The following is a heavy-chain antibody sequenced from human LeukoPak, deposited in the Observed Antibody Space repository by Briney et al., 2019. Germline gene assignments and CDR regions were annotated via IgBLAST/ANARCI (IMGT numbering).Heavy chain of an antibody. CDR1: GFTFSSYW. D-gene: IGHD3-22*01. CDR3: ARDENYYDSSGYFSLFDY. CDR2: IKQGGSEK. J-gene: IGHJ4*02. Sequence: GGSLRLSCAASGFTFSSYWMSWVRQAPGKGLEWVANIKQGGSEKYYVDSVKGRFTISRDNAKNSLYLQMNSLRAEDTAVYYCARDENYYDSSGYFSLFDYWGQGTLVTVSS. V-gene: IGHV3-7*01.